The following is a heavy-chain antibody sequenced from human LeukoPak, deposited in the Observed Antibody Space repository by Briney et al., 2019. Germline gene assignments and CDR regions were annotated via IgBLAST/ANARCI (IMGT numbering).Heavy chain of an antibody. D-gene: IGHD6-13*01. J-gene: IGHJ5*02. CDR3: AREEIAAAEVYNWFDP. CDR2: INPNSGGT. V-gene: IGHV1-2*02. CDR1: GYTFTGYY. Sequence: ASVKVSCKASGYTFTGYYMHWVRQAPGQGLEWMGWINPNSGGTNYAQKFQGRVTMTRDTSISSAYMELSRLRSDDTAVYYCAREEIAAAEVYNWFDPWGQGTLVTVSS.